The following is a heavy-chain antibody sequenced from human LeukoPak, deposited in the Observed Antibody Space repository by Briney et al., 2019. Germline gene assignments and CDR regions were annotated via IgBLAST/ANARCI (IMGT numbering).Heavy chain of an antibody. CDR2: INHSGST. J-gene: IGHJ4*02. Sequence: SETLSLXCAVYGGSFSGYYWSWIRQPPGKGLEWIGEINHSGSTNYNPSLKSRVTISVDTSKNQFSLKLSSVTAADTAVYYCARQDSSSWYISGYWGQGTLVTVSS. CDR3: ARQDSSSWYISGY. D-gene: IGHD6-13*01. CDR1: GGSFSGYY. V-gene: IGHV4-34*01.